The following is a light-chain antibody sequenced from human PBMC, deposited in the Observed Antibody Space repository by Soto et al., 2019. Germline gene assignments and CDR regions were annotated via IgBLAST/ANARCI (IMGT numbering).Light chain of an antibody. CDR1: QSISTF. J-gene: IGKJ1*01. V-gene: IGKV1-39*01. CDR3: QQSYTTPRT. CDR2: AAS. Sequence: DIQMTQSPSSLSASVGDRVSVTCRASQSISTFLNWYQQRPGEAPKLLIYAASSLQSGVPSRFSGSGSGADFPLTIGRLQPEDFANYYCQQSYTTPRTFGQGTKVEVK.